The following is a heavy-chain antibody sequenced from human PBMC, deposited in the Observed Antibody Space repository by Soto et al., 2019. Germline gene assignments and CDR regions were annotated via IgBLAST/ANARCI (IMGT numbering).Heavy chain of an antibody. Sequence: SETLSLTCAVSGYSISSGYYWGWIRQPPGKGLEWIGTIYHSGSTYYNPSLKSRVTISVDTSKNQFSLKLSSVPAADTAVYYCARALYCSGGSCSPLRGMDVWGQGTTVTVSS. V-gene: IGHV4-38-2*01. CDR1: GYSISSGYY. D-gene: IGHD2-15*01. CDR3: ARALYCSGGSCSPLRGMDV. CDR2: IYHSGST. J-gene: IGHJ6*02.